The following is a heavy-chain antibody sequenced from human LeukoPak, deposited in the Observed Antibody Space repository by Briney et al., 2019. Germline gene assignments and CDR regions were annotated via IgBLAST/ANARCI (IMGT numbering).Heavy chain of an antibody. CDR3: ARALYGDYAANFDY. Sequence: LSLTCTDPHLTFSITSSLPTSLPPRQGLESIGYMYFTGSTNSNPPLDSRTTTSVDTSNNQFSLKLSSVTAADTAVYYCARALYGDYAANFDYWGQGTLVTVSS. J-gene: IGHJ4*02. V-gene: IGHV4-59*01. CDR1: HLTFSITS. D-gene: IGHD4-17*01. CDR2: MYFTGST.